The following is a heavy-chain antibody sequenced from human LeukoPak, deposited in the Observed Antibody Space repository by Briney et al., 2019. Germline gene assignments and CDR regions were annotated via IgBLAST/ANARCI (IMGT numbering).Heavy chain of an antibody. D-gene: IGHD2-2*02. Sequence: GGSLRLSCAVSGFTVSSNYMSWVRQAPGKGLEWVAVISYDGSNKYYADSVKGRFTISRDNSKNTLYLQMNSLRAEDTAVYYCAKLGYCSSTSCYTAGYEDYWGQGTLVTVSS. V-gene: IGHV3-30*18. J-gene: IGHJ4*02. CDR3: AKLGYCSSTSCYTAGYEDY. CDR1: GFTVSSNY. CDR2: ISYDGSNK.